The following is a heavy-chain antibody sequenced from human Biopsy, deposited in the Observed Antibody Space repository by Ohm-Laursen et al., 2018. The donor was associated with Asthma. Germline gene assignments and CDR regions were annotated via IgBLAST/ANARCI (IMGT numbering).Heavy chain of an antibody. J-gene: IGHJ4*02. V-gene: IGHV4-39*02. Sequence: GTLSLTCVVYGGSFSSNYWTWIRQPPGKGLEWIGSISYTGNTDIPSLRSRVTLSVDTSKNNFSLKLTSVTAADTAVFYCARRWNWGSFFDYWGQGMLVTVSS. CDR3: ARRWNWGSFFDY. D-gene: IGHD7-27*01. CDR2: ISYTGNT. CDR1: GGSFSSNY.